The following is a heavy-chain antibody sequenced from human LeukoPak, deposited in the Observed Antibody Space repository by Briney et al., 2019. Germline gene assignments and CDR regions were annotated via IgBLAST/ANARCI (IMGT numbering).Heavy chain of an antibody. D-gene: IGHD6-13*01. CDR3: ARDQGYSNVSGSWAMLYYFDY. Sequence: ASVKVSCKASGYTFTSYYMHWVRQAPGQGLEWMGIMNPSGGSTSYAQKFQGRVTMTRDTSTSTVYMELSSLRSEDTAVYYCARDQGYSNVSGSWAMLYYFDYWGQGTLVTVSS. CDR1: GYTFTSYY. J-gene: IGHJ4*02. V-gene: IGHV1-46*01. CDR2: MNPSGGST.